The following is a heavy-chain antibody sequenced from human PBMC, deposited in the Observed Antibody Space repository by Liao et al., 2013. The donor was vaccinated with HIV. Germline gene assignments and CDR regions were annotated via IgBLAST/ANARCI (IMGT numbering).Heavy chain of an antibody. D-gene: IGHD3-22*01. J-gene: IGHJ1*01. V-gene: IGHV4-34*01. CDR2: INHSGST. CDR3: ARALLYYYDSSGYYPEYFQH. Sequence: QVQLQQWGAGLLKPSETLSLTCAVYGGSFSGYYWSWIRQPPGKGLEWIGEINHSGSTNYNPSLKSRVTISVDTSKNQFSLKLSSVTAADTAVYYCARALLYYYDSSGYYPEYFQHWGQGTLVHRLL. CDR1: GGSFSGYY.